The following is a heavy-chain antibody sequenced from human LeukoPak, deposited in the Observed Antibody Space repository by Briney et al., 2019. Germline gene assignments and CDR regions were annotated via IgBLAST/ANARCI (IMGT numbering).Heavy chain of an antibody. D-gene: IGHD4-11*01. CDR1: GGSISSSTYF. V-gene: IGHV4-39*02. CDR3: AGDYGNYEGTFDI. CDR2: IYNNGDT. J-gene: IGHJ3*02. Sequence: PSETLSLTCTVSGGSISSSTYFWGWVRQPPGKGLEWIGSIYNNGDTHHNPNNPSLKSRVTFSLDTSKNQYSLRLNSVTAADTAVYYCAGDYGNYEGTFDIWGQGRMVTVSS.